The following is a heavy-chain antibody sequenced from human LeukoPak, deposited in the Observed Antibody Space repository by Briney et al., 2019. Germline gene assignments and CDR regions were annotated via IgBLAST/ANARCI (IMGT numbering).Heavy chain of an antibody. CDR3: ARSLEVTIDYFDY. CDR1: GYSISSGYY. Sequence: SETLSLTCTVSGYSISSGYYWGWIRQPPGKGLEWIGSIYHSGSTYYNPSLKSRVTISVDTSKNQFSLKLSSVTAADTAVYYCARSLEVTIDYFDYWGQGTLVTVSP. CDR2: IYHSGST. J-gene: IGHJ4*02. D-gene: IGHD4-17*01. V-gene: IGHV4-38-2*02.